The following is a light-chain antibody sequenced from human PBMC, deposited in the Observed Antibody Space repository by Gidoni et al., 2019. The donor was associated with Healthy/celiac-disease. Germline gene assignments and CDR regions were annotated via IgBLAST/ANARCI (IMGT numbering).Light chain of an antibody. CDR2: AAS. J-gene: IGKJ2*01. V-gene: IGKV1-12*01. CDR1: PGISSW. CDR3: QQDNSFPPT. Sequence: IRMTQSPSSVSASVGDRVTITCRASPGISSWLAWYQQKPGKDPTLLIYAASSLQSGGPSRFSGSGSGTDFTLTISSMQQEDFATYYCQQDNSFPPTFGQGTKLEIK.